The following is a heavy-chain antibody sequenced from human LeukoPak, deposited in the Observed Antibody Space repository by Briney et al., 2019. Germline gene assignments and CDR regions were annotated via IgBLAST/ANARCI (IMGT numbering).Heavy chain of an antibody. V-gene: IGHV1-69*13. D-gene: IGHD6-13*01. Sequence: ASVKVSCKASGGTFSSYAISWVRQAPGQGLEWMGGIIPIFGTANYAQKFQGRVTITADESTSTAYMELSSLRSEDTAAYYCARSAAGSEEGFDYWGQGTLVTVSS. CDR1: GGTFSSYA. J-gene: IGHJ4*02. CDR2: IIPIFGTA. CDR3: ARSAAGSEEGFDY.